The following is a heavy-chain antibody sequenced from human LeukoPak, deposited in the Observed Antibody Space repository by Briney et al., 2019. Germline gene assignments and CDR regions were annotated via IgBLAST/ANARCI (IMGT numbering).Heavy chain of an antibody. CDR1: GFPFSSYW. CDR3: ARDWTIHPYYDFWSGYYTGTFLDY. D-gene: IGHD3-3*01. J-gene: IGHJ4*02. CDR2: IKQDGSEK. V-gene: IGHV3-7*01. Sequence: GGSLRLSCAASGFPFSSYWMSWVRQAPGKGLEWVANIKQDGSEKYYVDSVKGRFTISRDNAKNSLYLQMNSLRAEDTAVYYCARDWTIHPYYDFWSGYYTGTFLDYWGQGTLVTVSS.